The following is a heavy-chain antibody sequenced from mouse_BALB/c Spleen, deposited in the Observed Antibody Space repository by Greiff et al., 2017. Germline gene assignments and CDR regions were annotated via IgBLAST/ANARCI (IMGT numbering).Heavy chain of an antibody. V-gene: IGHV7-3*02. CDR2: IRNKANGYTT. Sequence: EVMLVESGGGLVKPGGSLRLSCATSGFTFTDYYMSWVRQPPGKALEWLGFIRNKANGYTTEYSASVKGRFTISRDNSQSILYLQMNTLRAEDSATYYGARDMWNGYPFAYWGQGTLVTVSA. CDR3: ARDMWNGYPFAY. CDR1: GFTFTDYY. J-gene: IGHJ3*01. D-gene: IGHD1-2*01.